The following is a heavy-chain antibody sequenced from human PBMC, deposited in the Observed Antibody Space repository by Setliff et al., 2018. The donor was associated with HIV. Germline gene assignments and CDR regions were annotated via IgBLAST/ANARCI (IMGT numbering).Heavy chain of an antibody. CDR1: GFTFSAHG. CDR3: AKDGDYANWDYDAFDI. V-gene: IGHV3-30*02. CDR2: ISYDVSYE. Sequence: PGGSLRLSCAASGFTFSAHGMHWVRQAPGKGLEWVAFISYDVSYEYYADSVKGRVTISRDNSKNTVDLQMNSLRPEDTAVYYCAKDGDYANWDYDAFDIWGQGTLVTVSS. J-gene: IGHJ3*02. D-gene: IGHD1-7*01.